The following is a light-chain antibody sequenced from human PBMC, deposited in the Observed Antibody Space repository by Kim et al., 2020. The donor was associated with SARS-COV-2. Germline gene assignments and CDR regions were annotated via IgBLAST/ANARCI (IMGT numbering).Light chain of an antibody. CDR2: KAS. J-gene: IGKJ4*01. CDR1: QSISSW. CDR3: QQYNTYLLT. V-gene: IGKV1-5*03. Sequence: ASVGDRVTITCRASQSISSWLAWYQQKPGKAPKLLIYKASSLESGVPSRFSGSVSGTEFTLTISSLQPDDFATYYCQQYNTYLLTFGGGTKVDIK.